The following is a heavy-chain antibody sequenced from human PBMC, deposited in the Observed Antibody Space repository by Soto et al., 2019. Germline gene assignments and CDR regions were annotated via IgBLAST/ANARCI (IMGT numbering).Heavy chain of an antibody. CDR2: IYYSGST. D-gene: IGHD3-22*01. CDR1: GGSISSSSYY. V-gene: IGHV4-39*02. J-gene: IGHJ5*02. CDR3: VREGGHSSGYYDWFDP. Sequence: SETLSLTCTVSGGSISSSSYYWGWIRQPPGKGLEWIGSIYYSGSTYYNPSLKSRVTISVDTSKNQFSLKLSSVTAADTAVYYSVREGGHSSGYYDWFDPWGQGTLVTVSS.